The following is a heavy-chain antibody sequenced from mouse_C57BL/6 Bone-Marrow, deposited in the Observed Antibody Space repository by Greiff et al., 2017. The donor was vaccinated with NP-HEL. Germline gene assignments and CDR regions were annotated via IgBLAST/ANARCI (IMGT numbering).Heavy chain of an antibody. V-gene: IGHV1-59*01. CDR1: GYTFTSYW. CDR3: ASPFAY. J-gene: IGHJ3*01. CDR2: IDPSDSYT. Sequence: VQLQQSGAELVRPGTSVKLSCKASGYTFTSYWMHWVKQRPGQGLEWIGVIDPSDSYTNYNQKFKGKATLTVDTSSSTAYMQLSSLTSEDSAVYYCASPFAYWGQGTLVTVSA.